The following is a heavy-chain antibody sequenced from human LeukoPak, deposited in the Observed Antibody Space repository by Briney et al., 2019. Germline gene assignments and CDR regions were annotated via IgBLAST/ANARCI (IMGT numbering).Heavy chain of an antibody. Sequence: SETLSLTCTVSGAYLKSGGYYWNWIRQFPGKGLEWIGYIYHTGSTDYNPSLKSRVSMSVDTSKNQFSLKLRSVTAADTAVYYCARDSNWIAAEFWYLDVWGRGTLVTVSS. J-gene: IGHJ2*01. CDR1: GAYLKSGGYY. CDR3: ARDSNWIAAEFWYLDV. D-gene: IGHD6-6*01. CDR2: IYHTGST. V-gene: IGHV4-31*03.